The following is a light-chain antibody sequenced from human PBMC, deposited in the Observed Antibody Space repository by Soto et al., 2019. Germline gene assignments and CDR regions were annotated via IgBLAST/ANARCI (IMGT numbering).Light chain of an antibody. V-gene: IGLV3-21*04. CDR2: YDS. CDR1: NIGSKS. Sequence: SYELTQPPSGSVAPGKTARITCGGNNIGSKSVHWYQQKPGQAPVLVIYYDSDRPSGIPERFSGSNSRNTATLTISRVEAGDEADYYCQVWDSSSDHVVFGGGTKLTVL. CDR3: QVWDSSSDHVV. J-gene: IGLJ2*01.